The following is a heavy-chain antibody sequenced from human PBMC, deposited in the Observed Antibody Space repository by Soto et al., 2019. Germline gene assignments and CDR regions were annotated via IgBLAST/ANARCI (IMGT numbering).Heavy chain of an antibody. CDR1: GGSFSGYY. CDR2: INHSGST. V-gene: IGHV4-34*01. D-gene: IGHD2-2*01. CDR3: ARLPAGDIVVVPAAIDWFDP. Sequence: SETLSLTCAVYGGSFSGYYWSWIRQPPGKGLEWIGEINHSGSTNYNPSLKSRVTISVDTSKNQFSPKLSSVTAADTAVYYCARLPAGDIVVVPAAIDWFDPWGQGTLVTVSS. J-gene: IGHJ5*02.